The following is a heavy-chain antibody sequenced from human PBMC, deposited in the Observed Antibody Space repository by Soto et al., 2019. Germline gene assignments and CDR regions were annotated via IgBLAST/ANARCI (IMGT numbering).Heavy chain of an antibody. CDR3: VKDESINWYSGHFRH. J-gene: IGHJ1*01. CDR1: GFTFDDYA. CDR2: INWNSGSI. V-gene: IGHV3-9*01. D-gene: IGHD6-13*01. Sequence: GGSLRLSCAASGFTFDDYAMHWVRQVPGKGLEWVSGINWNSGSIGYGDSVKGRFAISRDNAKNSLHLQMNSLSAEDTAFYYCVKDESINWYSGHFRHWGQGTLVSVSS.